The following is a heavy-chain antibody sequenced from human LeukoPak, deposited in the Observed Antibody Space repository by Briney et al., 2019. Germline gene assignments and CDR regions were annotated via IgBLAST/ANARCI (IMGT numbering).Heavy chain of an antibody. Sequence: ASVKVSCKASGYTFSAYGITWVRQAPGQGLEWMAWTSGTGYNTDYTQRFQGRVSVTTDTSTSTAYLEVRSLRSEDTAIYYCARSQCPDSTSCYYFFYFDFWGQGTPVTVSS. CDR3: ARSQCPDSTSCYYFFYFDF. D-gene: IGHD2-2*01. V-gene: IGHV1-18*01. CDR2: TSGTGYNT. CDR1: GYTFSAYG. J-gene: IGHJ4*02.